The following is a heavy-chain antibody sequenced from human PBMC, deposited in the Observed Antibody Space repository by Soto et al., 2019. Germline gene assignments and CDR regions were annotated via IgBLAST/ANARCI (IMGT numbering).Heavy chain of an antibody. J-gene: IGHJ4*02. V-gene: IGHV4-4*07. CDR2: VYNSGST. CDR1: GDSISEFY. Sequence: PSETLSLTCTVSGDSISEFYWSWIRQPAGKGLEWIGYVYNSGSTNYNPSLKSRVTISEDTSKSQFSLKVNSMTAADTAVYYCARYRREAVAGYTLDNWGQGILVTVSS. CDR3: ARYRREAVAGYTLDN. D-gene: IGHD6-13*01.